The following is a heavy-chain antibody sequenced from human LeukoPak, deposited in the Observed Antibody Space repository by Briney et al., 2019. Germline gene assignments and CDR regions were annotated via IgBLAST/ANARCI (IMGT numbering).Heavy chain of an antibody. D-gene: IGHD2-2*01. Sequence: RGSLRLSCAASGFTFSSYAMNWVRQAPGKGLEWVSTISGSGGSTYYADSVKGRFIISRDNSKNTLYLQMSSLRAEDTAVYYCAKGGDCSSTSCYEDYWGQGTLVTVSS. J-gene: IGHJ4*02. CDR2: ISGSGGST. V-gene: IGHV3-23*01. CDR3: AKGGDCSSTSCYEDY. CDR1: GFTFSSYA.